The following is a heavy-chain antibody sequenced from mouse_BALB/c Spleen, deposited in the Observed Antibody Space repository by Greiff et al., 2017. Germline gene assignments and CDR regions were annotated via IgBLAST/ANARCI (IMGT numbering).Heavy chain of an antibody. Sequence: QVQLQQPGAELVKPGASVKLSCKASGYTFTSYWMHWVKQRPGQGLEWIGEINPSNGRTNYNEKFKSKATLTVDKSSSTAYMQLSSLTSEDSAVYYWARGGLRTAGVDYWGQGTTLTVSS. D-gene: IGHD1-1*01. CDR3: ARGGLRTAGVDY. CDR1: GYTFTSYW. CDR2: INPSNGRT. V-gene: IGHV1S81*02. J-gene: IGHJ2*01.